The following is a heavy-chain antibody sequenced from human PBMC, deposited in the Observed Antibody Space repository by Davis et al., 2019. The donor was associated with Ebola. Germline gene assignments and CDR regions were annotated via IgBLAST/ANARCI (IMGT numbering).Heavy chain of an antibody. CDR2: IRDDGSVK. Sequence: PGGSLRLSCAASGFTFNNYGMHWVRQAPGKGLEWVAFIRDDGSVKYYADFVKGRFTISRDNSKNTLYLQMNSLRAEDTAVYYCAKGAHSGHDYWGQGTLVTVSS. CDR1: GFTFNNYG. J-gene: IGHJ4*02. V-gene: IGHV3-30*02. CDR3: AKGAHSGHDY. D-gene: IGHD4/OR15-4a*01.